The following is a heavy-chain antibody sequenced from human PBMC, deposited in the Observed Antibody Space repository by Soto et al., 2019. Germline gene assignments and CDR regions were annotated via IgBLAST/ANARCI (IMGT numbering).Heavy chain of an antibody. D-gene: IGHD3-22*01. CDR2: ISWNSGSI. CDR1: GFTFDDYA. J-gene: IGHJ5*02. CDR3: VRDQDSRGYSVFNL. V-gene: IGHV3-9*01. Sequence: GGSLRLSCAASGFTFDDYAMHWVRQAPGKGLEWVSGISWNSGSIGYADSVKGRFTISRDNAKNSLYLQMNSLRAEDTALYYCVRDQDSRGYSVFNLWGQGAQVTVSS.